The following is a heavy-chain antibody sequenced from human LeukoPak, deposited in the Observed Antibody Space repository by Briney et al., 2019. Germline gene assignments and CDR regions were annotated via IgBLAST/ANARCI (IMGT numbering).Heavy chain of an antibody. D-gene: IGHD1-1*01. Sequence: PGRSLRLSCAASGFTFSSYGMRWVRQAPGKGLEWVAVISNDGSKKFYIDSVKGRFTVSSDKPTDTLYLQMNSLRPEDTAVYYCAKDRSPTGSYYGMDVWGQGTTVIVSS. CDR1: GFTFSSYG. V-gene: IGHV3-30*18. CDR3: AKDRSPTGSYYGMDV. J-gene: IGHJ6*02. CDR2: ISNDGSKK.